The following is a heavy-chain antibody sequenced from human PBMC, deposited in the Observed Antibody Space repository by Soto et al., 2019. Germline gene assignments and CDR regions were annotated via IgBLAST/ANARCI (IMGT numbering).Heavy chain of an antibody. Sequence: QITLKESGPTLVTPTQTLTLTCTFSGFSLTSNAVGVGWFRQPPGKALEWLALIYWDDDNHYSQSLKSRLPFTKDTSKNQVVLIMPNMDPVDTATYYCAHGSGWLFDFWGQGILVTVSS. J-gene: IGHJ4*02. CDR2: IYWDDDN. CDR1: GFSLTSNAVG. CDR3: AHGSGWLFDF. D-gene: IGHD6-19*01. V-gene: IGHV2-5*02.